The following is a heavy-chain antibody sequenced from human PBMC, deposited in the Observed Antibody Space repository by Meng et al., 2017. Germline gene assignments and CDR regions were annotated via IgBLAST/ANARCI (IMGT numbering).Heavy chain of an antibody. V-gene: IGHV4-4*07. J-gene: IGHJ4*02. CDR1: GGSFSGYY. D-gene: IGHD3-22*01. Sequence: SQTLSLTCAVYGGSFSGYYWSWIRQPAGKGLEWIGRIYTSGSTNYNPSLKSRVTISVDTSKNQFSLKLSSVTAADTAVYYCARDGPAYGYYDSSGYYYYDYWGQGTLVTVSS. CDR3: ARDGPAYGYYDSSGYYYYDY. CDR2: IYTSGST.